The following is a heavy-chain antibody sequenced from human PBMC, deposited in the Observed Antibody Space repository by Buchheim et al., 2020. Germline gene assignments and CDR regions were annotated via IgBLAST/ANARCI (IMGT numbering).Heavy chain of an antibody. D-gene: IGHD1-14*01. CDR1: GFTFSSYG. Sequence: QMQLVESGGGVVQPGRSLRLSCAASGFTFSSYGMHWVRQAPGKGLEWVAVISYDGSNKYYADSVKGRFTISRDNSKNTLYLQMNSLRAEDTAVYYCAKEVNRYYYYGMDVWGQGTT. J-gene: IGHJ6*02. CDR2: ISYDGSNK. V-gene: IGHV3-30*18. CDR3: AKEVNRYYYYGMDV.